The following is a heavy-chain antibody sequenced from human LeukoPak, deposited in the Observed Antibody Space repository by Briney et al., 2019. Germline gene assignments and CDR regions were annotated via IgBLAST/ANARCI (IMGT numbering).Heavy chain of an antibody. Sequence: GGSLRLSCAASGLAFSSYSMNWVRQAPGKGLEWVSYISSSSSTIYYADSVKGRFTISRDNAKNSLYLQMNSLRAEDTAVYYCARDPATDRLTIFGEVRYYGMDVWGQGTTVTVSS. J-gene: IGHJ6*02. D-gene: IGHD3-3*01. V-gene: IGHV3-48*01. CDR2: ISSSSSTI. CDR3: ARDPATDRLTIFGEVRYYGMDV. CDR1: GLAFSSYS.